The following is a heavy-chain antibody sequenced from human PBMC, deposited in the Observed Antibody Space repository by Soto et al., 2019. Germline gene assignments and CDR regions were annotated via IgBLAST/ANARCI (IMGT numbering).Heavy chain of an antibody. CDR1: GFTFSGYS. J-gene: IGHJ6*02. Sequence: GGSLRLSCAASGFTFSGYSMNWVRQAPGKGLEWVSYISSSSSTIYYADSVKGRFTISRDNAKNSLYLQMNSLRDEDTAVYYCARGELYGSGSYYTYYYGMDVWGQGTTVTVSS. V-gene: IGHV3-48*02. CDR3: ARGELYGSGSYYTYYYGMDV. CDR2: ISSSSSTI. D-gene: IGHD3-10*01.